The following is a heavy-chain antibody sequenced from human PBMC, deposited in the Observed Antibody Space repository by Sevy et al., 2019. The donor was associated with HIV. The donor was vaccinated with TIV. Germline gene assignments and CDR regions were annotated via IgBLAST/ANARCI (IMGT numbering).Heavy chain of an antibody. CDR1: GFTFSSYA. V-gene: IGHV3-30-3*01. J-gene: IGHJ4*02. D-gene: IGHD2-2*01. CDR2: ISYDGSNK. CDR3: ARESIVVVPAAVYYPYYFDY. Sequence: GGSLRLSCAASGFTFSSYAMHWVRQAPGKGLEWVAVISYDGSNKYYADSVKGRFTISRDNSKNTLYLQMNSLRAEDTAVYYFARESIVVVPAAVYYPYYFDYWGQGTLVTVSS.